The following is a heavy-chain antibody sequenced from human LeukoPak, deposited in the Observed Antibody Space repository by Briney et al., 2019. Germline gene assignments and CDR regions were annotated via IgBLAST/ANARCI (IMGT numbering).Heavy chain of an antibody. Sequence: PSETLSLTCAVYGESVSAYFWNWIRQAPGKRLEYIGEINHRGSSHYNPSLKTRVTLAVDTSKNQFSLRLTSVTAAGTAVYFCARGSSFDGYCSAGACDAGYYDSWGKGTPVTVSS. CDR3: ARGSSFDGYCSAGACDAGYYDS. CDR2: INHRGSS. V-gene: IGHV4-34*01. CDR1: GESVSAYF. D-gene: IGHD2-15*01. J-gene: IGHJ4*02.